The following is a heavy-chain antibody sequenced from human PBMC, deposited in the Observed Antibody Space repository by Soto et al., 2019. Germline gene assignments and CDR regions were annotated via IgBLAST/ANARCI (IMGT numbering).Heavy chain of an antibody. CDR1: ERSISSGGYY. Sequence: TLSLTCTVSERSISSGGYYWSWVRQHSGKGLEWIGYIYYSWSTYYTQSLNSRVTISVDMSENQFSLKLSSVTDAADTAVYYCARGARGSSGWFTAVHWSQGTLVTVSS. J-gene: IGHJ4*02. D-gene: IGHD6-19*01. V-gene: IGHV4-31*03. CDR2: IYYSWST. CDR3: ARGARGSSGWFTAVH.